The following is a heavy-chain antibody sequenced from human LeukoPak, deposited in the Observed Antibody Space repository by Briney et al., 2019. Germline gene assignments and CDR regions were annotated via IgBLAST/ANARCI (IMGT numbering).Heavy chain of an antibody. CDR3: AKDMGYSSSSYFDY. CDR2: ISGDGGST. J-gene: IGHJ4*02. CDR1: GFTFDDYA. Sequence: GGSLRLSCAASGFTFDDYAMHWVRHAPGKGVEWVSLISGDGGSTYYADCVKGRFTISRDNSKNSLYLQMNSLRTEDTALYYCAKDMGYSSSSYFDYWGQGTLVTVSS. D-gene: IGHD6-13*01. V-gene: IGHV3-43*02.